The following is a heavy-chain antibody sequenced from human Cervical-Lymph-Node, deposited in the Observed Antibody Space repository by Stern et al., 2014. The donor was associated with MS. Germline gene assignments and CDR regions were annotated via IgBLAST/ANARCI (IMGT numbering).Heavy chain of an antibody. CDR3: ASGLIPRDHYNYYGMEV. J-gene: IGHJ6*02. CDR1: GGTFSSFG. D-gene: IGHD1-14*01. V-gene: IGHV1-69*06. Sequence: QVQLLQPGAEVKKPGSSVKVSCKASGGTFSSFGISWVRQAPGQGLEWVGGIIPIFGTANYAQQLQDRVTIIADTSTSTAYMDLSSLRSEDTAIYYCASGLIPRDHYNYYGMEVWGQGTTVTVSS. CDR2: IIPIFGTA.